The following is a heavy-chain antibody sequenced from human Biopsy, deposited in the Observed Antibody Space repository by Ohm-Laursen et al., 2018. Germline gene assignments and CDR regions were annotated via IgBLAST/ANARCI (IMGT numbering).Heavy chain of an antibody. Sequence: SLRLSSTASGFIFSDYKMNWVRQPPGKGLEWVSSISTSGSSTNYADSVKGRFTMSRDNAEKSLYLQMNSLGVEDTAVYYCARHGDNDYSNFDSWGQGALVTVSS. CDR1: GFIFSDYK. D-gene: IGHD4-11*01. J-gene: IGHJ4*02. V-gene: IGHV3-21*01. CDR3: ARHGDNDYSNFDS. CDR2: ISTSGSST.